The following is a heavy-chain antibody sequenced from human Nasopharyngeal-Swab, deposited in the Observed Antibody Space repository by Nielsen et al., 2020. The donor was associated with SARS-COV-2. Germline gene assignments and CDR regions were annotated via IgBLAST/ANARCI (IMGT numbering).Heavy chain of an antibody. Sequence: WIRQPPGKGLEWVSSISSSSSYIYYADSVKGRFTISRDNAKNSLYLQMNSLRAEDTAVYYCAKREITMVRGVIGYFDYWGQGTLVTVSS. CDR3: AKREITMVRGVIGYFDY. D-gene: IGHD3-10*01. CDR2: ISSSSSYI. V-gene: IGHV3-21*01. J-gene: IGHJ4*02.